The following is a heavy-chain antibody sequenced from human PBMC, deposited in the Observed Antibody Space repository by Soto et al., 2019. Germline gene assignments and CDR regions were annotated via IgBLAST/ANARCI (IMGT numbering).Heavy chain of an antibody. D-gene: IGHD6-13*01. V-gene: IGHV4-59*01. CDR2: IYYSGST. CDR1: GGSLSNYY. CDR3: ARERIAAAGKGWFDP. Sequence: ASETPSLPRTVSGGSLSNYYWSWIPPPPGKGLEWIGYIYYSGSTNYNPSLKSRVTISVDTSKNQFSLKLSSVTAADTAVYYCARERIAAAGKGWFDPWGQGTLVTVSS. J-gene: IGHJ5*02.